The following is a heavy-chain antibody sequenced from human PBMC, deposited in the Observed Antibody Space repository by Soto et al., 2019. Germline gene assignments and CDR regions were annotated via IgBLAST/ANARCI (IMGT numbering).Heavy chain of an antibody. CDR2: IYYSGST. Sequence: SENLSLTCTVSGGSVSSGSYYWSWIRQPPGKGLEWIGYIYYSGSTNYNPSLKSRVTISVDTSKSQFSLKLSSVTAPDTAVYYCARALWFGEVHGMDVWGQGTTVTVSS. J-gene: IGHJ6*02. D-gene: IGHD3-10*01. V-gene: IGHV4-61*01. CDR3: ARALWFGEVHGMDV. CDR1: GGSVSSGSYY.